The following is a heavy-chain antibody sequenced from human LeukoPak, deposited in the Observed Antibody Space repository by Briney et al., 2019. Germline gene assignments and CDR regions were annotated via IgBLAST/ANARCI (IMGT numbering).Heavy chain of an antibody. CDR2: IIPIFGTA. Sequence: ASVKVSCKASGYTFTSYAISWVRQAPGQGLEWMGGIIPIFGTANYAQKFQGRVTITADESTSTAYMELSSLRSEDTAVYYCARRSGSYSEISYYYYYYGMDVWGQGTTVTVSS. V-gene: IGHV1-69*13. CDR3: ARRSGSYSEISYYYYYYGMDV. J-gene: IGHJ6*02. CDR1: GYTFTSYA. D-gene: IGHD3-10*01.